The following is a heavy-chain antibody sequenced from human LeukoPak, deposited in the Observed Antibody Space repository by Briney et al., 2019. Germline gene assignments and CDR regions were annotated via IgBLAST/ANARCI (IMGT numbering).Heavy chain of an antibody. D-gene: IGHD3-9*01. V-gene: IGHV4-59*01. CDR3: ARAGYDTATGYCGAFDI. Sequence: SETLSLTCTVSGGSISSYYWNWIRQPPGKGLEWIGYIFYSGSTDYNPSLKSRVSLSVDTSKNQFSLKLNSVTAADTAVYYCARAGYDTATGYCGAFDIWGQGTMVTVSS. CDR2: IFYSGST. J-gene: IGHJ3*02. CDR1: GGSISSYY.